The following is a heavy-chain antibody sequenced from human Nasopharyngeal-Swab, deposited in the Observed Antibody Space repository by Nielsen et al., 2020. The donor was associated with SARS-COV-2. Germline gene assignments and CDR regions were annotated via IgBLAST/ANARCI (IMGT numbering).Heavy chain of an antibody. CDR1: GYIFTDYY. Sequence: ASVKVSCKPSGYIFTDYYIHWVRQAPGQGLEWMGRIDPNTGGTSSAQIFQGRVTMPRAPSLRPVSLAVPRLPSADPAVSYCARALSARTTFNCLGPWGQGTLVTVSS. CDR3: ARALSARTTFNCLGP. V-gene: IGHV1-2*06. D-gene: IGHD4-17*01. CDR2: IDPNTGGT. J-gene: IGHJ5*02.